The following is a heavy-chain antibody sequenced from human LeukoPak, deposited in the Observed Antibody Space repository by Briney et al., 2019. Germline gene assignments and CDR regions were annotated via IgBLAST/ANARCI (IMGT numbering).Heavy chain of an antibody. J-gene: IGHJ4*02. CDR2: IYGSGVSI. D-gene: IGHD6-19*01. CDR3: AKGYSSGWYPFDY. Sequence: PGGSLRLSCVASGFTFKNYVMNWVRQAPGKGLEWLATIYGSGVSISYADSVKGRFTISRDNSKSTLYLQMNSLRAEDTALYYCAKGYSSGWYPFDYWGQGTLVSVSS. CDR1: GFTFKNYV. V-gene: IGHV3-23*01.